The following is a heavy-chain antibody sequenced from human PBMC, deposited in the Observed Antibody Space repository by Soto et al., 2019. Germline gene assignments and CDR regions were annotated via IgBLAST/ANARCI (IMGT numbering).Heavy chain of an antibody. Sequence: QITLKQSGPTLVKPTQTLTLTCTFPGFSLSTSGVGVGWIRQPPGKALEWLALIYWDDDKRYSPSLKSRLTITKDTSKNQVVLTLTNMDPVDTATYYCAHASRVDTAMVIDYFDYWGQGTLVTVSS. CDR1: GFSLSTSGVG. V-gene: IGHV2-5*02. J-gene: IGHJ4*02. CDR3: AHASRVDTAMVIDYFDY. CDR2: IYWDDDK. D-gene: IGHD5-18*01.